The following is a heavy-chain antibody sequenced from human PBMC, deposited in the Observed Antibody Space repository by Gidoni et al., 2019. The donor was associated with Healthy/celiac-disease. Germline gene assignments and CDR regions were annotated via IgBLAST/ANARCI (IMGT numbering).Heavy chain of an antibody. CDR2: INHSGST. V-gene: IGHV4-34*01. D-gene: IGHD6-13*01. J-gene: IGHJ4*02. CDR1: GGSFSGYY. CDR3: ARAPQYSSSWYSGIPREDY. Sequence: QVQLQQWGAGLLKPSETLSLTCAVYGGSFSGYYWSWIRQPPGKGLEWIGEINHSGSTNYNPSLKSRVTISVDTSKNQFSLKLSSVTAADTAVYYCARAPQYSSSWYSGIPREDYWGQGTLVTVSS.